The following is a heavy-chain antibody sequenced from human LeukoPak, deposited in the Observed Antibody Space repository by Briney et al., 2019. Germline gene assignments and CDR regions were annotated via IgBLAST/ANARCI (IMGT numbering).Heavy chain of an antibody. CDR3: ARERSMVRGISWFDP. Sequence: PSETLSLTCSVSGGSISSGGFYWSWIRQPPGKGLEWIGYIYSSGDTDYNPSLKSRVTTSVDASKDQFSLKVTSVTAADTAVYYCARERSMVRGISWFDPWGQGTLVTVSS. CDR2: IYSSGDT. V-gene: IGHV4-30-4*01. D-gene: IGHD3-10*01. J-gene: IGHJ5*02. CDR1: GGSISSGGFY.